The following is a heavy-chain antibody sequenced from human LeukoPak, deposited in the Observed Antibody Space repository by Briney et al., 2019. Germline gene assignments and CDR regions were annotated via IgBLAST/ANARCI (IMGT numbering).Heavy chain of an antibody. J-gene: IGHJ3*02. CDR3: ARKGYYYDSSGYYQLWAFDI. D-gene: IGHD3-22*01. CDR1: GFTFDDYG. CDR2: INWNGGST. Sequence: GGSLRLSCAASGFTFDDYGMSWVRQAPGKGLEWVSGINWNGGSTGYADSVKGRFTISRDNAKSSLYLQMNSLRAEDTALYHCARKGYYYDSSGYYQLWAFDIWGQGTMVTVSS. V-gene: IGHV3-20*01.